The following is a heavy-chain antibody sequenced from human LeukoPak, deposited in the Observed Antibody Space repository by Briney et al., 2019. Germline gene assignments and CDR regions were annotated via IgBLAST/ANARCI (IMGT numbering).Heavy chain of an antibody. CDR2: INHSGST. J-gene: IGHJ6*02. D-gene: IGHD3-10*01. CDR3: ARGKLKDGSGGSYYYYGMDV. CDR1: GGSFSGYY. V-gene: IGHV4-34*01. Sequence: SETLSLTCAVYGGSFSGYYWSLIRQPPGKGLEWIGEINHSGSTNYNPSLKSRVTISVDTSKNQFYLKMSSVNAEETAVYYCARGKLKDGSGGSYYYYGMDVWGQGTKVTVSS.